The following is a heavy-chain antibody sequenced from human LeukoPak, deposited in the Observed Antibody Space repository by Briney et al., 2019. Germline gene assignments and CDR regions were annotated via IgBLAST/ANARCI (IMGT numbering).Heavy chain of an antibody. CDR3: ARSQSSSLIDY. Sequence: GGSLRLSCAASGFTFSSYAMSWVRQAPGKGLEWVSAISGSGGSTYYADSVKGRFTISRDNSKNTLYLQMNSLTVEDTAVYYCARSQSSSLIDYWDQGTLVTVSS. V-gene: IGHV3-23*01. J-gene: IGHJ4*02. CDR2: ISGSGGST. D-gene: IGHD6-13*01. CDR1: GFTFSSYA.